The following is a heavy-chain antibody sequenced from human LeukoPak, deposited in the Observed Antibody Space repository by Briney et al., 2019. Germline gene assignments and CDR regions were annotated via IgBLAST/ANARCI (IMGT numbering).Heavy chain of an antibody. CDR1: GFSVSSNY. J-gene: IGHJ4*02. D-gene: IGHD6-19*01. CDR2: IYSGGST. Sequence: GGSLRLSCAASGFSVSSNYMSWVRQAPGKGLEWVSVIYSGGSTYYADSVKGRFTISRDNSKNTLYLQMNSLRAEDTAVYYCARGGEWLVPFDYWGQGTLVTVSS. V-gene: IGHV3-53*01. CDR3: ARGGEWLVPFDY.